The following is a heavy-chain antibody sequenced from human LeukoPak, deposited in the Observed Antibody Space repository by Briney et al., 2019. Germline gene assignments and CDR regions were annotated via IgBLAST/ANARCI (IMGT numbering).Heavy chain of an antibody. CDR1: GFTFSSYS. J-gene: IGHJ4*02. Sequence: GGSLRLSCAASGFTFSSYSMNWVRQAPGKGLEWVSSISSSSYIYYADSVKGRFTISRNNAKNSLYLQMNSLRDEDTAVYYCARDVPIPLWDWGQGTLVTVSS. CDR3: ARDVPIPLWD. D-gene: IGHD1-26*01. V-gene: IGHV3-21*01. CDR2: ISSSSYI.